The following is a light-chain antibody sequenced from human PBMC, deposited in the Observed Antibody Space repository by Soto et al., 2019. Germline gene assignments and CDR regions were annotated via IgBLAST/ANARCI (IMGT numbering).Light chain of an antibody. J-gene: IGLJ1*01. CDR3: SSYAGSNIL. CDR2: EVT. CDR1: SSDLGSYNY. Sequence: QSALTQPPSASGSPGQSATISCTGTSSDLGSYNYVSWYQQHPGKAHKLMIYEVTKRPSGVPDRLSGYKSGNTASLTVSGLQAEDEADYYCSSYAGSNILFGPGTKFTVL. V-gene: IGLV2-8*01.